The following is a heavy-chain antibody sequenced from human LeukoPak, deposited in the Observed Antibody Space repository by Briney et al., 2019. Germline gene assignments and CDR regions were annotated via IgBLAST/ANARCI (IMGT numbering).Heavy chain of an antibody. D-gene: IGHD3-22*01. CDR2: IIPIFGTA. V-gene: IGHV1-69*13. J-gene: IGHJ4*02. Sequence: ASVKVSCKASGGTFSSYAISWVRQAPGQGLEWMGGIIPIFGTANYAQKFQGRVTITADESTSTAYMELSSLRSEDTAVYYCARDDPQTYYYDSSGYLYWGQGTLVTVSS. CDR3: ARDDPQTYYYDSSGYLY. CDR1: GGTFSSYA.